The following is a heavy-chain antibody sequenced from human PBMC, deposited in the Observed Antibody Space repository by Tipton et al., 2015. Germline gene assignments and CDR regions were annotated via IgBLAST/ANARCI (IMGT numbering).Heavy chain of an antibody. Sequence: SLRLSCAASGFIFTIYAMSWVRQTPGRGLEWVSGISGSGGGTNYADSVEGRFTISRDNSKNTLYLQMNSLRVEGTAVYYCAKDLLWAGVQSWGSDVWGQGTLVTVSS. V-gene: IGHV3-23*01. J-gene: IGHJ1*01. CDR1: GFIFTIYA. CDR3: AKDLLWAGVQSWGSDV. D-gene: IGHD2-21*01. CDR2: ISGSGGGT.